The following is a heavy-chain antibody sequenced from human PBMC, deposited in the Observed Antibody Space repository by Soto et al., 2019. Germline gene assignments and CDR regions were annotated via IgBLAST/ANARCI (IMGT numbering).Heavy chain of an antibody. V-gene: IGHV3-66*01. J-gene: IGHJ6*03. D-gene: IGHD3-16*02. CDR3: ARNGESSFYYYYYYYMDV. CDR1: GFTVSSNY. CDR2: IYSGGST. Sequence: PGGSLRLSCAASGFTVSSNYMSWVRQAPGKGLEWVSVIYSGGSTYYADSVKGKFTISRDNSKNTLYLQMNSLRAEDTAVYYCARNGESSFYYYYYYYMDVWGKGTTVTVSS.